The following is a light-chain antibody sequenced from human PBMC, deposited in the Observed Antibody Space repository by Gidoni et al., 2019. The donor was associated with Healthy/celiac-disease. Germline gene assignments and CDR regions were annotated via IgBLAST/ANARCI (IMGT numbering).Light chain of an antibody. Sequence: ELVFTQSPATLSLSPGERATLSCRASQSVSSYLAWYQQKPGQAPRLLIYDASNRATGIPARFSGSGSGTDFTLTISSLEPEDFGVYYCQQRSNWLWTFDQGTKVEIK. CDR3: QQRSNWLWT. CDR1: QSVSSY. V-gene: IGKV3-11*01. CDR2: DAS. J-gene: IGKJ1*01.